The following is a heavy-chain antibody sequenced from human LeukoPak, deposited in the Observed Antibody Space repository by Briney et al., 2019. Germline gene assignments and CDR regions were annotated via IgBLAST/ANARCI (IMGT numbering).Heavy chain of an antibody. D-gene: IGHD2-2*01. J-gene: IGHJ4*02. V-gene: IGHV3-23*01. CDR2: ISGSGGST. Sequence: GGSLRLSCAASGFTFSSYAMSWVRQAPGKGLEWVSAISGSGGSTYYADSVKGRFTISRDNSKNTLYLQMNSLRAEDTAVYYCAKVTHYYCSSTSCYLDYWGQGTLVTVSP. CDR3: AKVTHYYCSSTSCYLDY. CDR1: GFTFSSYA.